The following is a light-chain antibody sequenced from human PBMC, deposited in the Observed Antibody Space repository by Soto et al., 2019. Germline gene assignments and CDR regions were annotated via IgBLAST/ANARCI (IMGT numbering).Light chain of an antibody. V-gene: IGKV3-15*01. CDR3: QQYNNWPSWT. CDR1: QSVSIH. CDR2: DTS. J-gene: IGKJ1*01. Sequence: EIVMTQSPATLSVSPGERATLSCRASQSVSIHLAWYQQKPGQAPRLLIYDTSTRATGIPARFSGSGSGTEFTLTISSLQSEDFAVYYCQQYNNWPSWTFGHGTKVDIK.